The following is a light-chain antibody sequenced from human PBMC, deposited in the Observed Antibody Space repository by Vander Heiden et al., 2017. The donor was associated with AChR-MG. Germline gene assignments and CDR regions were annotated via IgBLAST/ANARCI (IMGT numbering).Light chain of an antibody. CDR2: DVS. Sequence: QSALTQPASVSGSPGQSITLSCTGTSSDVGDYNNVSWYQQHPVKAPKLMIYDVSNRPSGVSNRFSGSKSGSTASLTISGLQAENEADYYCSSYTSSSTVVFGGGTKLTVL. J-gene: IGLJ2*01. CDR1: SSDVGDYNN. CDR3: SSYTSSSTVV. V-gene: IGLV2-14*03.